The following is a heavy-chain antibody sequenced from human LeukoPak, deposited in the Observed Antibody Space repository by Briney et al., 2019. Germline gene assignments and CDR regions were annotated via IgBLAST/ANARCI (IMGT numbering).Heavy chain of an antibody. CDR3: ARADRPNYYGSGSYYAAWDY. D-gene: IGHD3-10*01. CDR2: ISSSSSYI. J-gene: IGHJ4*02. V-gene: IGHV3-21*01. Sequence: PGGSLRLSCAASGFIFSDYGMSWVRQAPGKGLEWVSFISSSSSYIYYADSVKGRFTISRDNAKNSLYLQMNSLRAEDTAVYYCARADRPNYYGSGSYYAAWDYWGQGTLVTVSS. CDR1: GFIFSDYG.